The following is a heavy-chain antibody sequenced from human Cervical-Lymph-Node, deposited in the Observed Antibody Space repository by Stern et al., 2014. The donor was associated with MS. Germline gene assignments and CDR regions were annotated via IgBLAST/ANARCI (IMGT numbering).Heavy chain of an antibody. V-gene: IGHV3-33*01. CDR2: IWYDGSDK. CDR3: ARDTAAVAVPGAVQMGLDY. CDR1: GFSFSSFA. Sequence: QVQLVQSGGGVVQPGRSLRLSCAASGFSFSSFAMPWVRQAPGKGLEWVAVIWYDGSDKYYTESVKGRFTISRDNSKNTLSLQMNSPRAEDTAVYYCARDTAAVAVPGAVQMGLDYWGQGTLVSVSS. J-gene: IGHJ4*02. D-gene: IGHD2-2*01.